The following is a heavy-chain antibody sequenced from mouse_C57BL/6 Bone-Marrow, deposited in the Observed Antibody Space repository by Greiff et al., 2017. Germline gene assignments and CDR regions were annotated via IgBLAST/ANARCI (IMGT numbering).Heavy chain of an antibody. V-gene: IGHV1-82*01. CDR1: GYAFSSSW. J-gene: IGHJ3*01. CDR3: APYSIGFAY. CDR2: IYPGDGDT. Sequence: QVQLKESGPELVKPGASVKISCKASGYAFSSSWMNWVKQRPGKGLEWIGRIYPGDGDTNYNGKFKGKDTLTADKSSSTAYMQLSSLTSEDSAVYFCAPYSIGFAYWGQGTLVTVSA. D-gene: IGHD2-10*01.